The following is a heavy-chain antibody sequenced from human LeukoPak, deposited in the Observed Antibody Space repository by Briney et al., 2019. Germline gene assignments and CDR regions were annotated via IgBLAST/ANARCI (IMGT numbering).Heavy chain of an antibody. CDR2: VYNTGSA. CDR1: GGSISDTKYY. Sequence: SETLSLTCTASGGSISDTKYYWGWIRQSPGQGLEWIGSVYNTGSAYYNPSLESRVTISVDTSKNQFSLRLTSVTAADTAVYYCARDGAMIVEVLTRYNWFDPWGQGTLVTVSS. J-gene: IGHJ5*02. CDR3: ARDGAMIVEVLTRYNWFDP. V-gene: IGHV4-39*02. D-gene: IGHD3-22*01.